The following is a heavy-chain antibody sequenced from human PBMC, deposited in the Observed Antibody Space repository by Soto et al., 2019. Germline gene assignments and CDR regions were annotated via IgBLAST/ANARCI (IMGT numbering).Heavy chain of an antibody. D-gene: IGHD2-15*01. V-gene: IGHV4-4*02. J-gene: IGHJ4*02. CDR1: GGSISSTNW. CDR2: IYHSGTT. CDR3: ARHIAVPTTQGFDY. Sequence: QVQLQESGPGLVKPSGTLSLTCAVSGGSISSTNWWSWVRQPPGEGLEWIGEIYHSGTTNYNPSLESRVTISMDTSKNQLSLRLGSVTAADTAVYFCARHIAVPTTQGFDYWGQGTLVTVSS.